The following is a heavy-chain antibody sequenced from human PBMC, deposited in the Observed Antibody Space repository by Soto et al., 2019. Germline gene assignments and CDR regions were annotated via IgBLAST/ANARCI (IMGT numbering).Heavy chain of an antibody. Sequence: ETLSLTCTVSGGSVSSGNYYWSWIRQSPVKGLEWIGYIFYSGSTNYNPSLKSRVSISVDTSKNQFSLTLTSVTAADTAVYYCARDVTTSGRHPPESTWGQGTLVTVSS. D-gene: IGHD6-19*01. J-gene: IGHJ5*02. CDR2: IFYSGST. V-gene: IGHV4-61*01. CDR3: ARDVTTSGRHPPEST. CDR1: GGSVSSGNYY.